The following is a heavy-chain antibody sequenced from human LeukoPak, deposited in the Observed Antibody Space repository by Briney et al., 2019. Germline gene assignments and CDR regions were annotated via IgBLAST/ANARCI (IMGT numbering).Heavy chain of an antibody. CDR1: GFSFSTYA. J-gene: IGHJ6*04. CDR2: ISYDGSDI. CDR3: VRDIIYGADFSDV. D-gene: IGHD4-17*01. V-gene: IGHV3-30*04. Sequence: GRSLRLSCAASGFSFSTYAMHWVRQAPGKGLEWVAFISYDGSDIYYADSVKGRFTVSRDNSKNTLFLQVHNLRSDDTAVFYCVRDIIYGADFSDVWGKGTTVTVSS.